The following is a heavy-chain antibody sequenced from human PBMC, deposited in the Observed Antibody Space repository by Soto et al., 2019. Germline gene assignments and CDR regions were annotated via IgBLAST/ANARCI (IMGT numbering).Heavy chain of an antibody. D-gene: IGHD4-17*01. Sequence: ASVKVSCKASGYTFTSYAMHWVRQAPGQGLEWMGIINPSGGSTSYAQKFQGRVTMTRDTSTSTVYMELSSLRSEDTAVYYCARFSTVVTNYYGMDVWGQGTTVTVSS. J-gene: IGHJ6*02. CDR3: ARFSTVVTNYYGMDV. CDR2: INPSGGST. CDR1: GYTFTSYA. V-gene: IGHV1-46*01.